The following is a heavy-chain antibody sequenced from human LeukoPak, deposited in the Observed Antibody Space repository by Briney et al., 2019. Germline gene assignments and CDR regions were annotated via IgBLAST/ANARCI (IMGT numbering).Heavy chain of an antibody. V-gene: IGHV3-7*01. J-gene: IGHJ6*03. D-gene: IGHD6-19*01. Sequence: GGSLRLSCAASGFTFSSYWMSWVRQAPGKGLEWVANIKQDGSEKYYVDSVKGRFTISRDNAKNSLYLQMNSLRAEDTAVYYCARDRYSSGWLGSMDVWGKGTTVTVSS. CDR3: ARDRYSSGWLGSMDV. CDR1: GFTFSSYW. CDR2: IKQDGSEK.